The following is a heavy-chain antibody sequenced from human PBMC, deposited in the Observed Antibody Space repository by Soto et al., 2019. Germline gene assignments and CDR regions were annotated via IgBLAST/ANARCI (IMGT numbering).Heavy chain of an antibody. D-gene: IGHD5-12*01. CDR1: GFTFSSHA. Sequence: EVQLLESGGGLVQPGGSLRLSCAASGFTFSSHAMSWVRQAPGKGLEWVSAISGSGGSTYYADSVKGRFTISRDNSKNTLYLQMNSLRAEDTAVYYCANPEMATITGYWGQGTLVTVSS. CDR3: ANPEMATITGY. CDR2: ISGSGGST. V-gene: IGHV3-23*01. J-gene: IGHJ4*02.